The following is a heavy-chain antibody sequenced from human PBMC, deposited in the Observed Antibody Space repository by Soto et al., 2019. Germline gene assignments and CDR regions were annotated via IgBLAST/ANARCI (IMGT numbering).Heavy chain of an antibody. Sequence: GESLKISCAASGFTFSSYSMNWVRQAPGKGLEWVSSISSSSSYIYYADSVKGRFTISRDNAKNSLYLQMNSLRAEDTAVYYCARDRVLTAYYYDSSGYSYWGQGTLVTVSS. D-gene: IGHD3-22*01. CDR1: GFTFSSYS. CDR2: ISSSSSYI. J-gene: IGHJ4*02. CDR3: ARDRVLTAYYYDSSGYSY. V-gene: IGHV3-21*01.